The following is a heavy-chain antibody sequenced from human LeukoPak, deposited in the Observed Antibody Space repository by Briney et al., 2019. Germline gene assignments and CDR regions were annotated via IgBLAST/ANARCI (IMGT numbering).Heavy chain of an antibody. V-gene: IGHV1-69*13. J-gene: IGHJ3*02. Sequence: SVKVSCKASGYTFTSYAISWVRQAPGQGLEWMGGIIPIFGTANYAQKFQGRVTITADESTSTAYMELSSLRSEDTAVYYCARDAQSQVVVPAARNPGDDAFDIWGQGTMVTVSS. D-gene: IGHD2-2*01. CDR1: GYTFTSYA. CDR2: IIPIFGTA. CDR3: ARDAQSQVVVPAARNPGDDAFDI.